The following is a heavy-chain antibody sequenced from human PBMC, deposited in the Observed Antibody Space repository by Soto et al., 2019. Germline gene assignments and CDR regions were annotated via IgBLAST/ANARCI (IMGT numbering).Heavy chain of an antibody. CDR2: IKSKTDGGTT. D-gene: IGHD6-13*01. V-gene: IGHV3-15*01. CDR3: TTDLVVSSWPYNWFDP. CDR1: GFTFSNAW. Sequence: GGSLRLSCAASGFTFSNAWMSWVRQAPGKGLEWVGRIKSKTDGGTTDYAAPVKGRFTISRDDSKNTLYLQMNSLKTEDTAVYYCTTDLVVSSWPYNWFDPWGQGTLVTVSS. J-gene: IGHJ5*02.